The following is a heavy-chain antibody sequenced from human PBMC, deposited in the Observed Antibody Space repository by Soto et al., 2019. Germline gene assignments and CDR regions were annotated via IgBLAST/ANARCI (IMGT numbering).Heavy chain of an antibody. J-gene: IGHJ3*02. CDR2: IIPILGIA. CDR1: GGTFSSYT. V-gene: IGHV1-69*08. Sequence: QVQLVQSGAEVKKPGSSVKVSCKASGGTFSSYTISWVRQAPGQGLEWMGRIIPILGIANYAQKFQGRVTITADKSTSTAYMDLSSLRSEDTAVYYCARDYGGNFAFDIWGQGTMVTVSS. CDR3: ARDYGGNFAFDI. D-gene: IGHD4-17*01.